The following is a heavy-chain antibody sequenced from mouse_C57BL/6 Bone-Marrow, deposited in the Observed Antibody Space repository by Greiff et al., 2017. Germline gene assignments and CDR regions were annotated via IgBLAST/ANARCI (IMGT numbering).Heavy chain of an antibody. D-gene: IGHD1-1*01. Sequence: QVQLKESGAELARPGASVKLSCKASGYTFTSYGISWVKQRTGQGLEWIGEIYPRSGNTYYNEKFKGKATLTADKSSSTAYMELRSLTSEDSAVYFCASFYYYGSSYDYWGQGTTLTVSS. CDR1: GYTFTSYG. V-gene: IGHV1-81*01. CDR2: IYPRSGNT. CDR3: ASFYYYGSSYDY. J-gene: IGHJ2*01.